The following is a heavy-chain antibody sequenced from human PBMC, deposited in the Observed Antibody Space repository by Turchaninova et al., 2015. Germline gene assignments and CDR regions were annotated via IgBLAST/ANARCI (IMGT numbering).Heavy chain of an antibody. D-gene: IGHD2-8*02. CDR1: GYSSTFYW. Sequence: EVQLAQSGAEVKKPGESLKLSCKGSGYSSTFYWIAWVPQMPGKGLEYMGIIYPGDSETRYSPSFQGQVTFSADKSISTAYLQWSSLRASDTAMYYCAKLTGDRLFDFWGQGTLVTVSS. V-gene: IGHV5-51*01. CDR2: IYPGDSET. J-gene: IGHJ4*02. CDR3: AKLTGDRLFDF.